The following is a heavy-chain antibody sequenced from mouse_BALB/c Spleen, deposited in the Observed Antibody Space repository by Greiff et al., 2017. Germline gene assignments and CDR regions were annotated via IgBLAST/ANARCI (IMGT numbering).Heavy chain of an antibody. CDR1: GYTFTSYW. Sequence: VQLQQSGAELAKPGASVKMSCKASGYTFTSYWMHWVKQRPGQGLEWIGYINPSTGYTEYNQKFKDKATLTADKSSSTAYMQLSSLTSEDSAVYYCARSYRYAFDYWGQGTTLTVSS. CDR3: ARSYRYAFDY. V-gene: IGHV1-7*01. CDR2: INPSTGYT. J-gene: IGHJ2*01. D-gene: IGHD2-14*01.